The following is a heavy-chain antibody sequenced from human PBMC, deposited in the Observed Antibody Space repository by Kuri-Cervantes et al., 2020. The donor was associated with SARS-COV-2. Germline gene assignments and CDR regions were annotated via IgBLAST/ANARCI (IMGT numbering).Heavy chain of an antibody. CDR3: ARVFSSSWTLGWFDP. CDR1: ETTFPNYD. Sequence: ASVNGSCKAPETTFPNYDINWVRQATGQGLEWMGMVKTNSGNTLYAQFFQGRVTMTRDTSTSTVYMELSSLRSEDTAVYYCARVFSSSWTLGWFDPWGQGTLVTVSS. CDR2: VKTNSGNT. V-gene: IGHV1-8*01. D-gene: IGHD6-13*01. J-gene: IGHJ5*02.